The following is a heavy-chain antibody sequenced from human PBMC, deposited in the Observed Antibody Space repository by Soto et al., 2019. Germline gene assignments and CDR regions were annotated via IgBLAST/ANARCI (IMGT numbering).Heavy chain of an antibody. J-gene: IGHJ4*02. CDR2: IKSKTDGGTT. CDR3: TTDIVVVPAANIFDY. CDR1: GFTFSNAW. V-gene: IGHV3-15*01. Sequence: GGSLRLSFAASGFTFSNAWMSWVRQAPGKGLEWVGRIKSKTDGGTTDYAAPVKGRFTISRDDSKNTLYLQMNSLKTEDTAVYYCTTDIVVVPAANIFDYWGQGTLVTVSS. D-gene: IGHD2-2*01.